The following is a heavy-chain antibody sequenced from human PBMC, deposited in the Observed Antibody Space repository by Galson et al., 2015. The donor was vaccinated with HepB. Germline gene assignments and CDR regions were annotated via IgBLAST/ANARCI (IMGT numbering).Heavy chain of an antibody. CDR3: AYGVDD. Sequence: CAISGDSVSSNYAVWNWIRQSPSRGLEWLGRTYYRSKWIYDYAESVKSRITITPDTSKNLVSLQLHSVTPADAAVYYCAYGVDDWGQGTTVTVSS. CDR1: GDSVSSNYAV. J-gene: IGHJ6*02. V-gene: IGHV6-1*01. CDR2: TYYRSKWIY.